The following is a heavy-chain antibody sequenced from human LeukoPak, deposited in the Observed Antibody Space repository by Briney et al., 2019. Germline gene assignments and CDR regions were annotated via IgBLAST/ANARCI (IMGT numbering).Heavy chain of an antibody. Sequence: GGSLRLSCAASGFTFSSYWMSWVRQAPGKGLEWVGRIKSKTDGGTTDYAAPVKGRFTISRDDSKNTLYLQMNSLKTEDTAVYYCTTQLIVVVIPYYFDYWGQGTLVTVSS. D-gene: IGHD3-22*01. CDR3: TTQLIVVVIPYYFDY. CDR1: GFTFSSYW. J-gene: IGHJ4*02. CDR2: IKSKTDGGTT. V-gene: IGHV3-15*01.